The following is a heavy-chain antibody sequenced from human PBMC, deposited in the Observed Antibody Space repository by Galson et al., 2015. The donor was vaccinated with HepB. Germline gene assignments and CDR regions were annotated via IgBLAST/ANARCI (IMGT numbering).Heavy chain of an antibody. CDR1: GFTFRYYP. J-gene: IGHJ6*02. D-gene: IGHD2-2*01. CDR3: AKLRSTTCSWGGCGMDV. CDR2: IASDGGNT. Sequence: SLRLSCAASGFTFRYYPMYWVRQVPGGGLEWVAIIASDGGNTYYADSVKGRFTVSRDNSQNTVFLQMNSVTTDDTATYYCAKLRSTTCSWGGCGMDVWGQGTADTVSS. V-gene: IGHV3-30*02.